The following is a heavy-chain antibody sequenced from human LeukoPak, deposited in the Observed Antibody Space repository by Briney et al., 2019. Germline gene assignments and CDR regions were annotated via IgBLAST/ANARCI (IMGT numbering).Heavy chain of an antibody. CDR3: AHSGHSVVVAATPEYFQH. D-gene: IGHD2-15*01. V-gene: IGHV2-5*02. CDR2: IYWDDDK. Sequence: ESGPTLVNPTQTLTLTCTFSGFSLSTSGVGVGWIRQPPGKALEWLALIYWDDDKRYSPSLKSRLTITKDTSKNQVVLTMTNMDPVDTATYYCAHSGHSVVVAATPEYFQHWGQGTLVTVSS. J-gene: IGHJ1*01. CDR1: GFSLSTSGVG.